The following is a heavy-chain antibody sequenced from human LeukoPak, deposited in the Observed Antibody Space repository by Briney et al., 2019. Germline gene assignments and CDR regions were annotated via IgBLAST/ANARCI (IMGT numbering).Heavy chain of an antibody. CDR2: IYSGGRT. CDR3: ARDFGSYLGDY. CDR1: GFNVSGNY. Sequence: TGGSLRLSCEASGFNVSGNYVSWVRQAPGKGLEWVSVIYSGGRTYYADSVKGRLIISRDSSKNTVFLQMNSLRAEDTAVYFCARDFGSYLGDYWGQGTLVTVSS. D-gene: IGHD1-26*01. V-gene: IGHV3-66*01. J-gene: IGHJ4*02.